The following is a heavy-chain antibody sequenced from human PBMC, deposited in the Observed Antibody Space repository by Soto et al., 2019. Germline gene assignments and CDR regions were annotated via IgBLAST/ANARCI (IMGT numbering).Heavy chain of an antibody. CDR3: ARDSGSYYKGGGEGY. Sequence: GGSLRLSCAASGFTFSSYGMHWVRQAPGKGLEWVAVIWYDGSNKYYADSVKGRFTISRDNSKNTLYLQMNSLRAEDTAVYYCARDSGSYYKGGGEGYWGQGTLVTVSS. CDR2: IWYDGSNK. D-gene: IGHD3-10*01. V-gene: IGHV3-33*01. CDR1: GFTFSSYG. J-gene: IGHJ4*02.